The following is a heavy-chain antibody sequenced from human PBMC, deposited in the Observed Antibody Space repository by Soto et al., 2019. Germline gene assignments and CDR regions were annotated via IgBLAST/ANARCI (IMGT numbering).Heavy chain of an antibody. V-gene: IGHV4-30-4*01. CDR2: IYYSGST. CDR1: GGSISSGDYY. Sequence: KPSETLSLTCTVSGGSISSGDYYWSWIRQPPGKGLEWIGYIYYSGSTYYNPSLKSRVTISVDTSKNQFSLKLSSVTAADTAVYYCARASSSWPYYYGMDVWGQGTTVTSP. D-gene: IGHD6-13*01. J-gene: IGHJ6*02. CDR3: ARASSSWPYYYGMDV.